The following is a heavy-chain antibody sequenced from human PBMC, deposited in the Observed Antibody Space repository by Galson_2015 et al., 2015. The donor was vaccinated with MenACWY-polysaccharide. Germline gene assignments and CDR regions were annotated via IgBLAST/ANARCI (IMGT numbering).Heavy chain of an antibody. CDR2: ISSSSSYI. Sequence: SLRLSCAASGFTFSSYSMNWVRQAPGKGLEWVSYISSSSSYIYYADSVKGRFTISRDNAKNSLYLQMNSLRAEDTAVYYCATATHQGEGAAPDTDYWGQGTLVTASS. D-gene: IGHD6-6*01. CDR1: GFTFSSYS. V-gene: IGHV3-21*01. CDR3: ATATHQGEGAAPDTDY. J-gene: IGHJ4*02.